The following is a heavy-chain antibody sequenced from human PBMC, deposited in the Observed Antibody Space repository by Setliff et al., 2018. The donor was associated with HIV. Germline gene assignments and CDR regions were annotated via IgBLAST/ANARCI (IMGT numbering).Heavy chain of an antibody. CDR1: GGTISSSSNY. V-gene: IGHV4-39*01. D-gene: IGHD2-2*01. CDR3: ARYCSSTTCYPRNFDY. CDR2: IYYSGST. Sequence: SETLSLTCTVSGGTISSSSNYWGWIRQAPGKGLEWIGNIYYSGSTYYNPSLKSRVTISVDTSKNQFSLKLRSVTAADTAVYYCARYCSSTTCYPRNFDYWGQGTLVTVSS. J-gene: IGHJ4*02.